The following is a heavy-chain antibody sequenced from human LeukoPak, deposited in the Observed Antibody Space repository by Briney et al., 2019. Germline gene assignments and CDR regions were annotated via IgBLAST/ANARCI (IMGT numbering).Heavy chain of an antibody. CDR3: ARDGYSSSWPLDY. V-gene: IGHV1-69*05. J-gene: IGHJ4*02. CDR2: IITIFGTA. Sequence: SVKVSCKASGGTFSSYAISWVRQAPGQGLEGMGRIITIFGTANYAQKFQGRVTITTDESTSTAYMELSRLRSEDTDVYYCARDGYSSSWPLDYWGQGTLVTVSS. CDR1: GGTFSSYA. D-gene: IGHD6-13*01.